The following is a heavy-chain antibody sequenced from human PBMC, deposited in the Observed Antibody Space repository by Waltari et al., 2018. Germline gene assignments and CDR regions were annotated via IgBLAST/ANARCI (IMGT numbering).Heavy chain of an antibody. CDR3: ARDRTTMAARPGDY. D-gene: IGHD6-6*01. V-gene: IGHV1-2*02. Sequence: QVLLVQSGAEVKKPGASVKVPCKASGYIFTNYYLHWVRQAPGQGPEWMGWVNPDTGNANYAPNFRGRVTMTWDTTINTAFMDLSGLKSADTAVYYCARDRTTMAARPGDYWGQGTLVTVSS. CDR2: VNPDTGNA. CDR1: GYIFTNYY. J-gene: IGHJ4*02.